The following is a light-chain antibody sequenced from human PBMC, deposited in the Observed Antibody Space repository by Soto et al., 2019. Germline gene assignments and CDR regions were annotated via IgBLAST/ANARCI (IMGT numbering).Light chain of an antibody. J-gene: IGKJ2*01. CDR1: QSVSSY. CDR3: QQRSNWPPYT. CDR2: DAS. V-gene: IGKV3-11*01. Sequence: EIVLTQSPATLSLSPGERANLSCRASQSVSSYLACYQQKPGQAPRLLIYDASNRATGIPARFSGSGSGTDFTLTISSLEPEDFAVYYCQQRSNWPPYTFGQGTKLEIK.